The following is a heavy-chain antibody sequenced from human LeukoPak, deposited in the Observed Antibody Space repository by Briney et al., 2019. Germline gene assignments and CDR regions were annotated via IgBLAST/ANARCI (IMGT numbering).Heavy chain of an antibody. D-gene: IGHD3-3*01. J-gene: IGHJ4*02. V-gene: IGHV4-39*01. CDR2: IYYSGST. CDR1: GGSISSSSYY. CDR3: AGRFLEWLLDY. Sequence: SETLSLTCTVFGGSISSSSYYWGWIRQPPGKGLEWIGTIYYSGSTYYNPSLKSRVTISVDTSKNQFSLKLSSVTAADTAVYYCAGRFLEWLLDYWGQGTLVTVSS.